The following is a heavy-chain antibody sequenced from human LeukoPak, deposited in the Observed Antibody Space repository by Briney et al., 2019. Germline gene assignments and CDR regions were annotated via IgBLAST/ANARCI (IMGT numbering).Heavy chain of an antibody. V-gene: IGHV1-69*06. D-gene: IGHD3-10*01. Sequence: ASVKVSCKASGGTFSSYAISWVRQAPGQGLEWMGGIIPIFGTANYAQKFQGRVTITADKSTSTAYMELSSLRSEDTAVYYCASCGSGSYVFDYWGQGTLVTVSS. J-gene: IGHJ4*02. CDR2: IIPIFGTA. CDR1: GGTFSSYA. CDR3: ASCGSGSYVFDY.